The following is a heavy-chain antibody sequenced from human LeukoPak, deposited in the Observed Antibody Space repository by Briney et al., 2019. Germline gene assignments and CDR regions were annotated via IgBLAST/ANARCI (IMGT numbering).Heavy chain of an antibody. J-gene: IGHJ4*02. CDR1: GGSISSYY. CDR3: ARQERDRPMFDY. Sequence: SETLSLTCTVSGGSISSYYWSWIRQPAGKGLEWIGRIYTSGSTNYNPSLKSRVTISVDTSKNQFSLKLSSVTAADTAVNYCARQERDRPMFDYWGQGTLVTVSS. CDR2: IYTSGST. V-gene: IGHV4-4*07.